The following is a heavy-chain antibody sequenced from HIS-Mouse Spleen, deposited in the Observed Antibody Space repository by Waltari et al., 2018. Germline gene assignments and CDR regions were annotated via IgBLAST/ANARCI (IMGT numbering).Heavy chain of an antibody. J-gene: IGHJ3*02. CDR1: GYSFTSYW. Sequence: EVQLVQSGAEVKKPGESLKISCKGSGYSFTSYWIGWVRQMPGKGLEWMGIIYPGDSATRYSPSFQGQVTTSADKSISTAYLQWSSLKASDTAMYYCARPVKGYDSSGYDAFDIWGQGTMVTVSS. D-gene: IGHD3-22*01. V-gene: IGHV5-51*03. CDR2: IYPGDSAT. CDR3: ARPVKGYDSSGYDAFDI.